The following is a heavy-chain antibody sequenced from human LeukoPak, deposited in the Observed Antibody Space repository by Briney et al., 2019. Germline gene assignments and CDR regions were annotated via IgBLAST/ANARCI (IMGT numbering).Heavy chain of an antibody. CDR3: ARLAKTGTTNWFDP. Sequence: SETLSLTCTVSGGSISSGSYYWSWIRQPAGKGLEWIGHIYTSGSTNYNPSLKSRVTISVDTSKNQFSLKLSSVTAADTAVYYCARLAKTGTTNWFDPWGQGTLVTVSS. D-gene: IGHD1-1*01. V-gene: IGHV4-61*09. CDR2: IYTSGST. CDR1: GGSISSGSYY. J-gene: IGHJ5*02.